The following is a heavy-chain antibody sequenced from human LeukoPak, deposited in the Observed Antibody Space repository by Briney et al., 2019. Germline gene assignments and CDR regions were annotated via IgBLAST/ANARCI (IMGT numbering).Heavy chain of an antibody. D-gene: IGHD3-16*01. CDR2: ISSTGSYI. CDR3: AREARIGDPMYYFDS. CDR1: GFNLASYM. V-gene: IGHV3-21*06. J-gene: IGHJ4*02. Sequence: GGTLRLSCAASGFNLASYMLNWVRQAPGKGLEWVSSISSTGSYIYYADSVKGRFTISRDNSRNTLLLQMNSLRPEDTAVYYCAREARIGDPMYYFDSWGQGTLVIVSS.